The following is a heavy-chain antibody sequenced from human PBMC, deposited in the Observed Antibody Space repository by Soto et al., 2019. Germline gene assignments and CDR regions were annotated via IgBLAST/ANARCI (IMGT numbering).Heavy chain of an antibody. D-gene: IGHD5-18*01. Sequence: SETLSLTCTVSGGSISSSIYYWGWIRQPPGKGLEWIGSVYYSGSTHYNPSLKSRVTISVDTSKNQFSLKLTSVTAADTAVYYCARPGYSYGYAYWGQRILVTVSS. CDR2: VYYSGST. CDR1: GGSISSSIYY. V-gene: IGHV4-39*01. CDR3: ARPGYSYGYAY. J-gene: IGHJ4*02.